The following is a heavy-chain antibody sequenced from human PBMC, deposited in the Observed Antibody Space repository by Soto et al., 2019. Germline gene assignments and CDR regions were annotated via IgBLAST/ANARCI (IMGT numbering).Heavy chain of an antibody. D-gene: IGHD6-13*01. V-gene: IGHV1-18*01. CDR3: AREGIAAAGPSHDAIDI. J-gene: IGHJ3*02. CDR2: ISAYNGNT. CDR1: GYTFTSYG. Sequence: ASVKVSCKASGYTFTSYGISWVRQAPGQGLEWMGWISAYNGNTNYAQKLQGRVTMTTDTSTSTAYMELRSLRSDDTAVYYCAREGIAAAGPSHDAIDIWGQGTMVTVSS.